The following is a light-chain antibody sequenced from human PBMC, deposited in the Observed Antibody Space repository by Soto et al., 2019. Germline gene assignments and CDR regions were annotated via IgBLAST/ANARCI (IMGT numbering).Light chain of an antibody. CDR2: EAS. J-gene: IGKJ2*01. V-gene: IGKV3-15*01. Sequence: EIVMTQSPATLSVSPGERATLACRASQSIRCNLAWYRHKPGQAPSLLIYEASTRATGIPARFSGSGSGTEFTLTISSLQSEDFGIYYCHQYDNWPFTFGQGTKLEI. CDR3: HQYDNWPFT. CDR1: QSIRCN.